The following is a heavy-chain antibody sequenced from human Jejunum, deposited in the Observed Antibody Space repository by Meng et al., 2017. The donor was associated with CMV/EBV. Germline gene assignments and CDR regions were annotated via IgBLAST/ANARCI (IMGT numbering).Heavy chain of an antibody. CDR2: IYSDGIII. CDR3: AKDRHGGNLGLLDY. D-gene: IGHD4-23*01. J-gene: IGHJ4*02. CDR1: GFSFSRYW. V-gene: IGHV3-74*01. Sequence: EVSAVDARGGLVQPWGPLAFSGAASGFSFSRYWMHWVRQAPGKGLVWVSRIYSDGIIINYADSVKGRFTISRDNAKNTLYLQMNSLRAEDTAVYYCAKDRHGGNLGLLDYWGQGTLVTVSS.